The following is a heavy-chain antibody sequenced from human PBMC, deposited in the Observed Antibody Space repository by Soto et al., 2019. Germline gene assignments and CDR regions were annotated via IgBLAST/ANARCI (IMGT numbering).Heavy chain of an antibody. CDR3: ARGYSYGPNWESDALDI. J-gene: IGHJ3*02. D-gene: IGHD5-18*01. V-gene: IGHV3-30-3*01. CDR1: GFSFSLYA. Sequence: QVQMVESGGGVVQPGRSLRLSCAASGFSFSLYAMHWVRQAPGKGMEWVAVISYHGSTEYYGDSLKGRFTISRANSKNTLYLQMYSLRPEDTAIYYWARGYSYGPNWESDALDICGQGAMVTVSS. CDR2: ISYHGSTE.